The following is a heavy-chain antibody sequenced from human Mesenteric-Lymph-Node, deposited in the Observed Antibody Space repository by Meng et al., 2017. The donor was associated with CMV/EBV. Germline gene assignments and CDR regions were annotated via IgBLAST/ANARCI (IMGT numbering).Heavy chain of an antibody. V-gene: IGHV3-15*01. D-gene: IGHD6-6*01. CDR1: GFTFSNAW. CDR2: IKSTTDDGTI. J-gene: IGHJ4*02. CDR3: ARVDYSSSSRGAY. Sequence: GESLKISCAASGFTFSNAWMSWVRQPPGKGLEWVGRIKSTTDDGTIDYAAPVKGRFTISRDDSKNTLYLQMNSLKAEDTAVYYCARVDYSSSSRGAYWGQGTLVTVSS.